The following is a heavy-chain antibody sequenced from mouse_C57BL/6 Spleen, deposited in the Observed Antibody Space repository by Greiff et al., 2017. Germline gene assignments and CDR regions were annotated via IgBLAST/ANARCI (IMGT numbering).Heavy chain of an antibody. V-gene: IGHV1-15*01. CDR3: TRSDYVCDDYYARDY. CDR1: GYTFTDYE. CDR2: IDPETGGT. J-gene: IGHJ4*01. Sequence: QVQLKQSGAELVRPGASVTLSCKASGYTFTDYEMHWVKQTPVHGLEWIGAIDPETGGTAYNQKFKGKATLTADKSSSTAYMAPRSLTSEDSAVYYCTRSDYVCDDYYARDYWGQGTSVTVSS. D-gene: IGHD2-2*01.